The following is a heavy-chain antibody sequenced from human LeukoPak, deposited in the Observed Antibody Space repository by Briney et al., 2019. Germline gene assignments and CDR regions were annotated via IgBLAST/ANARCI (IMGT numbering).Heavy chain of an antibody. CDR2: IRYGGGNT. V-gene: IGHV3-30*02. CDR3: AKDEVVPGYYYTDV. CDR1: GFIFSNYA. D-gene: IGHD2-2*01. Sequence: GGSLRLSCAASGFIFSNYAMQWVRQAPGMGLEWVAFIRYGGGNTYYADSVKGRFTISRDNSKNTMYLQMNSLNAEDTAVYYCAKDEVVPGYYYTDVWGRGTTVTISS. J-gene: IGHJ6*03.